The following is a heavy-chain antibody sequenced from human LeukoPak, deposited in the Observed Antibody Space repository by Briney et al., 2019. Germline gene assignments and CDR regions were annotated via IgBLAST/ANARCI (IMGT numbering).Heavy chain of an antibody. CDR2: VSSSSEAI. CDR1: GFSFSTNS. Sequence: PGGSLRLSCAASGFSFSTNSMNWVRQAPGKGLEWISYVSSSSEAIYYADSVKGRFAISRDNAKNSLYLQMNSLRAEDTAVYYCARGVSGEPWGQGTLVTVSS. D-gene: IGHD1-14*01. CDR3: ARGVSGEP. J-gene: IGHJ5*02. V-gene: IGHV3-48*04.